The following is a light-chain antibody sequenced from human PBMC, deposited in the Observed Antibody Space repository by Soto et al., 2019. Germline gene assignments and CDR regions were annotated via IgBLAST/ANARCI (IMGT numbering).Light chain of an antibody. Sequence: EIVMTQSPATLSVSPGDRATLSCRASQSVSSNLAWYQQKPGQAPRLLIYGASTRATGIPARLSGSGSGTEFNLTISSLQSEDFAVYYCQQYNNWPPLTFGGGTKVEIK. CDR3: QQYNNWPPLT. V-gene: IGKV3-15*01. J-gene: IGKJ4*01. CDR2: GAS. CDR1: QSVSSN.